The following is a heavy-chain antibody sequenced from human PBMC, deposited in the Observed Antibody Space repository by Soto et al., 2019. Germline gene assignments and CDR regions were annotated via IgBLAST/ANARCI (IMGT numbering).Heavy chain of an antibody. D-gene: IGHD6-13*01. CDR1: NGSISNFY. CDR3: ARSSHKESWFDP. J-gene: IGHJ5*02. V-gene: IGHV4-4*07. Sequence: SETLSLTCTVSNGSISNFYWNWIRQSAGKGLEWIGRIHGSGSATYNPSLRSRVTMSVDTSKNQFPLKVNSVTGADTAVYYCARSSHKESWFDPWGQGTLVTVSS. CDR2: IHGSGSA.